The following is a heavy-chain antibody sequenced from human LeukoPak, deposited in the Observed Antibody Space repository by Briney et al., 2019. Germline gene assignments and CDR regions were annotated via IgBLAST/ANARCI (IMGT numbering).Heavy chain of an antibody. D-gene: IGHD3-22*01. CDR1: GGSISSGGYY. Sequence: PSQTLSLTCTVSGGSISSGGYYWSWIRQHPGKGLEWIGYIYYSGSTYYNPSLKSRVTISVDTSKNQFSLKLSSVTAADTAVYYCARERVRDSSGYYRNFDYWGQGTLVTVSS. V-gene: IGHV4-31*03. CDR3: ARERVRDSSGYYRNFDY. J-gene: IGHJ4*02. CDR2: IYYSGST.